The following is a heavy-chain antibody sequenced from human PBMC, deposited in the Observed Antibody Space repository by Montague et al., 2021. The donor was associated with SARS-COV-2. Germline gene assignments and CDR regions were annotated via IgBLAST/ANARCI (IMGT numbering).Heavy chain of an antibody. J-gene: IGHJ4*02. CDR1: GFTFSNYW. V-gene: IGHV3-7*01. Sequence: SLRLSCAASGFTFSNYWMSWVRQAPGKGLELVANIQQDGSKKYYVGSVRGRFTISRDNAKKSLYLQMNSLRAEDTAVYYCARDLSGSQYLYYFDYWGQGTLVTVSS. D-gene: IGHD3-3*01. CDR3: ARDLSGSQYLYYFDY. CDR2: IQQDGSKK.